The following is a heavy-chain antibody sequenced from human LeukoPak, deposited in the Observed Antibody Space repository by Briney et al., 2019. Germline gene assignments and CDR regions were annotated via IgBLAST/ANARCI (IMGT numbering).Heavy chain of an antibody. J-gene: IGHJ4*02. V-gene: IGHV3-23*01. Sequence: GGSLRLSCAASGFTFSSYAMSWVRQAPGKGLEWVSAISGSGGSTYYADSVKGRFTISRDNSKNTLYLQMNSLRAEDTAVYYXXXXXXXXXYDSSGYLLYFDYWGQGTLVTVSS. D-gene: IGHD3-22*01. CDR3: XXXXXXXXYDSSGYLLYFDY. CDR2: ISGSGGST. CDR1: GFTFSSYA.